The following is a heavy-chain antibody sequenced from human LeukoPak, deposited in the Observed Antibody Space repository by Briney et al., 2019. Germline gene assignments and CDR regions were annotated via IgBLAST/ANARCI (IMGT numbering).Heavy chain of an antibody. CDR3: AGDKKGYQLLPYYYYYYMDV. J-gene: IGHJ6*03. D-gene: IGHD2-2*01. Sequence: PSETLSLTCTVSGGSISSGGYYWSWIRQHPGKGLEWIGYIYYSGSTYYNPSLKSRVTISVDTSKNQFSLKLSSVTAADTAVYYCAGDKKGYQLLPYYYYYYMDVWGKGTTVTVSS. CDR1: GGSISSGGYY. V-gene: IGHV4-31*03. CDR2: IYYSGST.